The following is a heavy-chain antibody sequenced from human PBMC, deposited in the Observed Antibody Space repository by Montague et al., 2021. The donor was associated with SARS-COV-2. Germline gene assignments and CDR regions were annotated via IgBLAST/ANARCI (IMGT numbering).Heavy chain of an antibody. CDR2: KFHSGST. J-gene: IGHJ4*02. D-gene: IGHD1-26*01. CDR1: NYSVSSGYY. V-gene: IGHV4-38-2*02. Sequence: SETLSLTCTVSNYSVSSGYYWGWIRQFPGQGLEWIGFKFHSGSTYYNPSLQSRVITPVDTSKNQVSLKLRSVSAADTAVYYCARGVVGPTVLFLEYWGQGILVAVSS. CDR3: ARGVVGPTVLFLEY.